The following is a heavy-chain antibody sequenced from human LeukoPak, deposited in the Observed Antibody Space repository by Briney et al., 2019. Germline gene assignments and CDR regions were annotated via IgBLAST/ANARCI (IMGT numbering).Heavy chain of an antibody. CDR3: AKDGRFLTTELKVFYMDV. CDR2: ISYDGSNK. J-gene: IGHJ6*03. Sequence: GGSLRVSCAASGFTFSSYGMHWVRQAPGGGLEWVAVISYDGSNKFYADSVKGRFTISRDNSKNTLYLQMTSLRAEDTAVYCCAKDGRFLTTELKVFYMDVWGKGTTVTVSS. CDR1: GFTFSSYG. V-gene: IGHV3-30*18. D-gene: IGHD4-11*01.